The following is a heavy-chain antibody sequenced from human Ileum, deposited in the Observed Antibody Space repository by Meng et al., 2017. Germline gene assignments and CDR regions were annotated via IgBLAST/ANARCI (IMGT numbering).Heavy chain of an antibody. D-gene: IGHD1-7*01. V-gene: IGHV1-8*01. CDR3: ARGNYSTVTKSFDY. Sequence: VHMVKSGAGAKKPGASVKGSCTASGKTFRRKDINWVRQATGQGLGGVGWMNPNSGNTGYAQKFQGRVTMTRNTSISTAYMELNSLRSEDTAVYYCARGNYSTVTKSFDYWGQGTLVTVSS. CDR1: GKTFRRKD. CDR2: MNPNSGNT. J-gene: IGHJ4*02.